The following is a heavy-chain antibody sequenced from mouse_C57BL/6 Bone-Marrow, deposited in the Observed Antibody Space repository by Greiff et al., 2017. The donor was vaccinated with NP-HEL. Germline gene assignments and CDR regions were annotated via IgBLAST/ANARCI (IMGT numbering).Heavy chain of an antibody. CDR2: IYPGNGDT. CDR1: GYTFTSSN. Sequence: VQLQQSGAELVRPGASVKMSCKASGYTFTSSNMHWVKQTPRQGLEWIGAIYPGNGDTSYNQKFKGKATLTVDKSSSTAYMQVSSLTSGDSAVYFCARDYGSSYGNYYAMGYWGQGTSVTVSS. D-gene: IGHD1-1*01. CDR3: ARDYGSSYGNYYAMGY. J-gene: IGHJ4*01. V-gene: IGHV1-12*01.